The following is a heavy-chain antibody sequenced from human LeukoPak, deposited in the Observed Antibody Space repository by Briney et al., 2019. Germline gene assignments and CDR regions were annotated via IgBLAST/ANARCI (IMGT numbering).Heavy chain of an antibody. Sequence: ASVKVSCKASGYTFIRYGISWVRQAPGQGLEWMGWISAYSGNTNSAQKFQGRVTMTTDTSTSTAYMELRSLRSDDTAVYYCARFGPDYDSSGYYYQNAFDIWGQGTMVTVSS. J-gene: IGHJ3*02. CDR2: ISAYSGNT. V-gene: IGHV1-18*01. D-gene: IGHD3-22*01. CDR1: GYTFIRYG. CDR3: ARFGPDYDSSGYYYQNAFDI.